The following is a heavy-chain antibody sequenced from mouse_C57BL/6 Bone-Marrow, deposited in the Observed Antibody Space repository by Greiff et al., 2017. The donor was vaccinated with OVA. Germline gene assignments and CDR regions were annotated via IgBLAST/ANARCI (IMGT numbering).Heavy chain of an antibody. CDR1: GFTFSSYA. J-gene: IGHJ3*01. CDR3: ARDNDGYKFAY. D-gene: IGHD2-3*01. CDR2: ISDGGSYT. Sequence: EVKVVESGGGLVKPGGSLKLSCAASGFTFSSYAMSWVRQTPEKRLEWVATISDGGSYTYYPDNVKGRFTISRDNAKNNLYLQMSHLKSEDTAMYYCARDNDGYKFAYWGQGTLVTVSA. V-gene: IGHV5-4*01.